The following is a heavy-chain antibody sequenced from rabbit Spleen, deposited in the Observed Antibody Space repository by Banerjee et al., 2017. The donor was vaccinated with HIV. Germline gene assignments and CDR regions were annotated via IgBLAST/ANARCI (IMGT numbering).Heavy chain of an antibody. D-gene: IGHD8-1*01. Sequence: QPLEESGGDLVKPGASLTLTCTASGFSFTFIDYLCWVRQPPGKGPEWIACVAAGVSFTSYYATWAKGRFTISKTSSTTVTLQMTSLTAADTATYFCARDSGTSFSSYGMDLWGPGTLVTVS. CDR1: GFSFTFIDY. CDR2: VAAGVSFTS. J-gene: IGHJ6*01. V-gene: IGHV1S40*01. CDR3: ARDSGTSFSSYGMDL.